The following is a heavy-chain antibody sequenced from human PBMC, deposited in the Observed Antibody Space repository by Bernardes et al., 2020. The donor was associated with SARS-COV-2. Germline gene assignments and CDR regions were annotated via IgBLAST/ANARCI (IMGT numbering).Heavy chain of an antibody. D-gene: IGHD6-25*01. CDR2: ISYDGSNK. J-gene: IGHJ5*02. CDR3: TRGGDGFDP. V-gene: IGHV3-30*03. CDR1: GFTFSSYG. Sequence: GGSLRLSCAASGFTFSSYGMHWVRQAPGKGLEWVAVISYDGSNKYYGGSVKGRFTISRENGRNSVYLQMNSLRAGDTAVYYCTRGGDGFDPWGQGTLVTVSS.